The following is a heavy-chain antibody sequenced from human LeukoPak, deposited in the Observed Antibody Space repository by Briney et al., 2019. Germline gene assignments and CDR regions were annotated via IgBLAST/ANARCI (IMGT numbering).Heavy chain of an antibody. CDR1: GGSISSSSYY. CDR2: IYYSGST. D-gene: IGHD2-2*01. Sequence: SETLSLTCTVSGGSISSSSYYWGWIRQPPGKGLEWIGSIYYSGSTYYNPSLKSRVTISVDTSKNQFSLKLSSVTAADTAVYYCARHPVPGRGHYYFDYWGQGTLVTVSS. V-gene: IGHV4-39*01. CDR3: ARHPVPGRGHYYFDY. J-gene: IGHJ4*02.